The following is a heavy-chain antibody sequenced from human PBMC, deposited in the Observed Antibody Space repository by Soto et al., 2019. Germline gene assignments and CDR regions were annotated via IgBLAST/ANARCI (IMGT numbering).Heavy chain of an antibody. D-gene: IGHD2-21*02. J-gene: IGHJ4*02. CDR2: IGASGDIT. CDR3: AKDDFTDRGDDYFDY. CDR1: GFSFTNFA. Sequence: GSLRLSCAASGFSFTNFAMSWVRQAPGKGLEWVAGIGASGDITWYADSVKGRLSISRDNSKNTLYLQLNSLRFEDTAVYYCAKDDFTDRGDDYFDYWGPGTLVTVSS. V-gene: IGHV3-23*01.